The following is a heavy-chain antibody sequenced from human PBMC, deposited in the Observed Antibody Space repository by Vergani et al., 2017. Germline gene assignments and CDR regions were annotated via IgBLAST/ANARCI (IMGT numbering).Heavy chain of an antibody. D-gene: IGHD2-2*02. V-gene: IGHV4-59*01. CDR1: GGSISSYY. CDR2: IYYSGST. Sequence: QVQLQESGPGLVKPSETLSLTCTVSGGSISSYYWSWIRQPPGKGLEWIGYIYYSGSTNYNPSLKSRVTISVDTSKNPFSLKLSSVTAADTAVYYCARGGGDCSSTSCYSGNYYYGMDVWGQGTTVTVSS. CDR3: ARGGGDCSSTSCYSGNYYYGMDV. J-gene: IGHJ6*02.